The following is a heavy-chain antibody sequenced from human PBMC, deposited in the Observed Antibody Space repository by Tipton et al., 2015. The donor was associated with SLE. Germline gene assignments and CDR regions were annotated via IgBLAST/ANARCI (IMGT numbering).Heavy chain of an antibody. Sequence: TLSLTCTVSGGSTSNYHWTWIRQSPGKGLEWIGYTYNDGLTNYNPSLKSRVTISIDTPKSQFSLKLNSVTAADTAVYYCARRHYSGPFDSWGQGTLVTVSS. CDR1: GGSTSNYH. CDR3: ARRHYSGPFDS. D-gene: IGHD5-12*01. CDR2: TYNDGLT. V-gene: IGHV4-59*01. J-gene: IGHJ4*02.